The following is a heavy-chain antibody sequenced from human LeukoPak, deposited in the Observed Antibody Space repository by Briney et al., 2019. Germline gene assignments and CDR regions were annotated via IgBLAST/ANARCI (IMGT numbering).Heavy chain of an antibody. CDR2: INHSGST. D-gene: IGHD3-16*01. CDR1: GGSISSSSYY. V-gene: IGHV4-39*07. CDR3: ARRTFGGVIKY. Sequence: SETLSLTCTVSGGSISSSSYYWIWIRQPPGKGLEWIGEINHSGSTNYNPSLKSRITISVDTSKNQFSLKLSSVTAADTAVYYCARRTFGGVIKYWGQGTLVTVSS. J-gene: IGHJ4*02.